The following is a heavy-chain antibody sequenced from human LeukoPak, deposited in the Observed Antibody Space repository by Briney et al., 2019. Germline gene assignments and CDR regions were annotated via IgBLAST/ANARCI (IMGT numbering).Heavy chain of an antibody. V-gene: IGHV3-21*01. D-gene: IGHD6-19*01. J-gene: IGHJ4*02. CDR1: GFTFFNST. CDR2: ITSSGSYI. CDR3: ARSSGRAVAEFDY. Sequence: PGGSLRLSCAASGFTFFNSTMNWVRQALGKGLEWVSSITSSGSYIYYADSLEGRFTISRDNAKKSLYLQMNSLRADDTALYYCARSSGRAVAEFDYWGQGTLVTVSS.